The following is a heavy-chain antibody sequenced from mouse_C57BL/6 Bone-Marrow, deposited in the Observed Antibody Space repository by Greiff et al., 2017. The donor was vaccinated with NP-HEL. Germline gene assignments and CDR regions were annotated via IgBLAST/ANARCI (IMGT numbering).Heavy chain of an antibody. CDR3: AKSWLRREFAY. Sequence: QVHVKQSGPGLVQPSQSLSITCTVSGFSLTSYGVHWVRQSPRKGLEWLGVIWRGGSTDYNADFMSRLSITKDNSKSQVFFKMNSLQADDAAIYYCAKSWLRREFAYWGQGTLVTVSA. CDR2: IWRGGST. J-gene: IGHJ3*01. D-gene: IGHD2-2*01. CDR1: GFSLTSYG. V-gene: IGHV2-5*01.